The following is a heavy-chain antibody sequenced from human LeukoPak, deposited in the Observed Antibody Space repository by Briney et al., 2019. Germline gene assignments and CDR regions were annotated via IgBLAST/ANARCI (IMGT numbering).Heavy chain of an antibody. D-gene: IGHD6-19*01. CDR2: IYYTGST. CDR1: GGSISSYY. CDR3: ARYRSSGCDY. V-gene: IGHV4-59*01. J-gene: IGHJ4*02. Sequence: SETLSLTCTVSGGSISSYYWNWIRQPPGKGLEWIGYIYYTGSTSYNPSLKSRDTISVDTSKDQFSLKLSSVTAADTAVYYCARYRSSGCDYWGQGTLVTVSS.